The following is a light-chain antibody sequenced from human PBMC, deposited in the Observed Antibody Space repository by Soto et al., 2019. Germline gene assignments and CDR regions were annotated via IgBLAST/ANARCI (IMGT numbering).Light chain of an antibody. CDR1: QSVGRNY. J-gene: IGKJ4*01. CDR2: GAS. CDR3: QQYASSPLT. V-gene: IGKV3-20*01. Sequence: EIVLTQSPGTLSLSPGERATLSCRASQSVGRNYLAWYQQKPGQAPRLLIYGASSKASGIPDRFSGSGSGTXXXXXXXXXEPEDFAVFYCQQYASSPLTFGGGTKVEI.